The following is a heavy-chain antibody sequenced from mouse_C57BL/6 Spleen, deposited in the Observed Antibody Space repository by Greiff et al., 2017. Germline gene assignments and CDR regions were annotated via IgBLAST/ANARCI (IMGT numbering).Heavy chain of an antibody. Sequence: QVQLKESGPGLVQPSQSLSITCTVSGFSLTSYGVHWVRQSPGKGLAWLGVIWRGGSTDSNAAFMSRLSITKDTSKSQVFFKMNSQQADDTAIYYCDKDYGSLYAMDYWGQGTSVTVSS. J-gene: IGHJ4*01. CDR2: IWRGGST. V-gene: IGHV2-5*01. CDR3: DKDYGSLYAMDY. CDR1: GFSLTSYG. D-gene: IGHD1-1*01.